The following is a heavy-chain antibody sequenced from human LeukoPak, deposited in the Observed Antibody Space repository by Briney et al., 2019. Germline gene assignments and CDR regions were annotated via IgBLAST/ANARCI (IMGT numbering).Heavy chain of an antibody. CDR1: GFTFSSYN. D-gene: IGHD3-10*02. CDR3: AELGITMIGGV. CDR2: ITTSSTYT. Sequence: GGSLRLSCAASGFTFSSYNMNWVRQAPGKGLEWVSSITTSSTYTFYADSVKGRFTISRDNAKNSLYLQMNSLRAEDTAVYYCAELGITMIGGVWGKGTTVTISS. J-gene: IGHJ6*04. V-gene: IGHV3-21*01.